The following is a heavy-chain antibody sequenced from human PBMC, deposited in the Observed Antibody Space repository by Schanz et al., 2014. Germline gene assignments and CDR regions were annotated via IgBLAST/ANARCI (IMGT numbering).Heavy chain of an antibody. J-gene: IGHJ4*02. CDR1: GFTVSNNY. Sequence: EVQLVESGGGLVQPGGSLRLSCAASGFTVSNNYMSWVRQAPGKGLECVSIIYSDGSTYYVDSVKGRFINSRDNSKNTVYLQMNSLRAEDTAVYYCARDPGGTKTHGLWGQGTLVTVSS. D-gene: IGHD2-15*01. CDR3: ARDPGGTKTHGL. CDR2: IYSDGST. V-gene: IGHV3-66*01.